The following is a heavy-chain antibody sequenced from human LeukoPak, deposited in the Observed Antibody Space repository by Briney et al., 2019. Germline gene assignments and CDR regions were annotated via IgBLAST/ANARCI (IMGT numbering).Heavy chain of an antibody. CDR2: ITWDSTGV. CDR1: GFTFDDYG. D-gene: IGHD3-22*01. V-gene: IGHV3-9*03. J-gene: IGHJ3*02. Sequence: GGSLRLSCAASGFTFDDYGMSWVRQAPGKGLEWVSGITWDSTGVGYADSVKGRFTMSRDSAKNSVYLQMDSLRVEDMALYYCAKSAGFSSGGVFDIWGQGTMVTVSS. CDR3: AKSAGFSSGGVFDI.